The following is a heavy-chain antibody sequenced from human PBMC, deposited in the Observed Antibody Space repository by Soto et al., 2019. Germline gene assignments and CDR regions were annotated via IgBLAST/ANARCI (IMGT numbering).Heavy chain of an antibody. V-gene: IGHV4-39*01. D-gene: IGHD2-2*01. CDR1: GGSISSGPYS. CDR3: ARLAGYCSGTSCYGYYGMDV. J-gene: IGHJ6*02. Sequence: LSLTCSVSGGSISSGPYSWGWIRQPPGKGLDWIGTFHYSGRTYYSPSLESRVTISVDTSKNQFSLKVSSVTAADTAVFYCARLAGYCSGTSCYGYYGMDVWGQGTTVTVSS. CDR2: FHYSGRT.